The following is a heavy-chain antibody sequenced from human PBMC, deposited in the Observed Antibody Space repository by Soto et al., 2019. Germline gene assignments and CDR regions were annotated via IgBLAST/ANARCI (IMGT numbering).Heavy chain of an antibody. CDR3: ARCSYYYDSSGYYYDDAFDI. Sequence: QVQLVQSGAEVKKPGSSVKVSCKASGGTFSSYAISWVRQAPGQGLEWMGGIIPIFGTANYAQKFQGRVTITADKSTNTAYMELSSLRSEDTAVYYCARCSYYYDSSGYYYDDAFDIWGQGTMVTVSS. J-gene: IGHJ3*02. CDR1: GGTFSSYA. D-gene: IGHD3-22*01. V-gene: IGHV1-69*06. CDR2: IIPIFGTA.